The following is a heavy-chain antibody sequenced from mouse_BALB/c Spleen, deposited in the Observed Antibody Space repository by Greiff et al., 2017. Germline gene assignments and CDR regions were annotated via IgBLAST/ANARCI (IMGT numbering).Heavy chain of an antibody. CDR3: ARDQNYFDY. J-gene: IGHJ2*01. V-gene: IGHV1-54*03. CDR2: INPGSGGT. CDR1: GYAFTNYL. Sequence: QVQLKESGAELVRPGTSVKVSCKASGYAFTNYLIEWVKQRPGQGLEWIGVINPGSGGTNYNEKFKGKATLTADKSSSTAYMQLSSLTSDDSAVYFCARDQNYFDYWGQGTTLTVSS.